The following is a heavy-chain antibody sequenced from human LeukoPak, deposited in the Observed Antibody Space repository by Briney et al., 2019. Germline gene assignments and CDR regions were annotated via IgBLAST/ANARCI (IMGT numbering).Heavy chain of an antibody. CDR1: GFTFSSYE. CDR3: AIFQISTSWPEYFQH. D-gene: IGHD6-13*01. V-gene: IGHV3-23*01. CDR2: ISGSGGST. Sequence: GGSLRLSCAASGFTFSSYEMNWVRQAPGKGLEWVSAISGSGGSTDYADSVKGRFTISRDNSKNTLYLQMNSLRAEDTAIYYCAIFQISTSWPEYFQHWGQGTLVTVSS. J-gene: IGHJ1*01.